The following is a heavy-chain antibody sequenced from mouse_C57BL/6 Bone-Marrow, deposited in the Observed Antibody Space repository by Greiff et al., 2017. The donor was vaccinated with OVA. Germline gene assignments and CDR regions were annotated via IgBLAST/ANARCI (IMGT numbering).Heavy chain of an antibody. CDR3: ARREYYGSSWAWCAY. Sequence: EVMLVESGGGLVQPGGSLKLSCAASGFTFSDYGMAWVRQAPRKGPEWVAFISNLAYRIYYADTVTGRFTISRENAKNTLYLEMSRLRSEDTAMYYCARREYYGSSWAWCAYWGQGTLVTVAA. D-gene: IGHD1-1*01. V-gene: IGHV5-15*01. CDR1: GFTFSDYG. J-gene: IGHJ3*01. CDR2: ISNLAYRI.